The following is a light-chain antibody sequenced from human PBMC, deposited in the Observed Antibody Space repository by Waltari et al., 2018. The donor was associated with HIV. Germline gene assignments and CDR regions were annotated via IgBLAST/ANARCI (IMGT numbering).Light chain of an antibody. V-gene: IGLV1-40*01. CDR1: RSNIGAGSF. CDR3: QSYDSSLRASV. CDR2: SDI. Sequence: QSALTQPPSVSGAPGQRVTISCPGNRSNIGAGSFVHWYHHLPGTAPKLLVYSDIHRPSGVPDRFSGSKSGTSASLVITGLQAEDEADYYCQSYDSSLRASVFGGGTKLTVL. J-gene: IGLJ2*01.